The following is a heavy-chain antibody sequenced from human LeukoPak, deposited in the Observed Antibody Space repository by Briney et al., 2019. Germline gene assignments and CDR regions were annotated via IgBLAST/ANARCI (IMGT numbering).Heavy chain of an antibody. CDR1: GFTLSSYG. CDR3: AKSGITIFGVVPT. V-gene: IGHV3-23*01. Sequence: GGSLRLPCAASGFTLSSYGMSWVRQAPGRGLEWVSAISSSGGSTYYADSVKGRFTISRDNSKNTLYLQMNSLRAEDTAVYYCAKSGITIFGVVPTWGQGTLVTVSS. D-gene: IGHD3-3*01. CDR2: ISSSGGST. J-gene: IGHJ5*02.